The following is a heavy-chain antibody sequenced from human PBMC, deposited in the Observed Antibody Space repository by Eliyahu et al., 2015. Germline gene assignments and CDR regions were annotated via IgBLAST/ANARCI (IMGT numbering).Heavy chain of an antibody. Sequence: QVQLQQWGAGLLKPSETLSLTCAVXGGSFSGYYWSWIRQPPGKGLEWIGEINQSGSTNYNPSLKSRVTISVDTSKNQFSLKLSSVTAADTAVYYCARRGLLPFDYWGQGTLVTASS. D-gene: IGHD3-22*01. J-gene: IGHJ4*02. CDR1: GGSFSGYY. CDR2: INQSGST. V-gene: IGHV4-34*01. CDR3: ARRGLLPFDY.